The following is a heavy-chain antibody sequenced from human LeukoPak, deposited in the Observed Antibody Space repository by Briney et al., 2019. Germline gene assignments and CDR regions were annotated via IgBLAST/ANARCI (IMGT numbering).Heavy chain of an antibody. CDR3: AIVPSGSSWFFDY. J-gene: IGHJ4*02. CDR2: IKQDGSEK. V-gene: IGHV3-7*01. CDR1: GFTFSSYW. Sequence: GGSLRLSCAASGFTFSSYWMSWVRQAPGKGLEWLANIKQDGSEKYYVDSVKGRFTISRDNAKNSLFLQMNSLRAEDRAVYYCAIVPSGSSWFFDYWGQGNLVTVSS. D-gene: IGHD6-13*01.